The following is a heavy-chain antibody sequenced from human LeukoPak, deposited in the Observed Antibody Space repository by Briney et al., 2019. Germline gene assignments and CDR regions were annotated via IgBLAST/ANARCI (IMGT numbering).Heavy chain of an antibody. D-gene: IGHD1-26*01. J-gene: IGHJ5*02. V-gene: IGHV3-21*01. Sequence: GGSLRLSCVASGFTFSSYSMNWVRQAPGKGLEWVSSISSSSSYIYYADSVKGRFTFSRDNAKNSLSLQMNSLRAEDTAVYYCARDGEVGVGRWFDPWGQGTLVIVSS. CDR1: GFTFSSYS. CDR2: ISSSSSYI. CDR3: ARDGEVGVGRWFDP.